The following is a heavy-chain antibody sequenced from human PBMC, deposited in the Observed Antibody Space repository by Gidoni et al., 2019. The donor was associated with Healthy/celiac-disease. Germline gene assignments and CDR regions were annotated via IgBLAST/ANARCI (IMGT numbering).Heavy chain of an antibody. CDR3: ARRSRGSSWYGPGLLSAFGVSFFDY. CDR1: GGSISSSNW. CDR2: IYHSGST. J-gene: IGHJ4*02. Sequence: QVQLQESGPGLVKPSGTLSLTCAVSGGSISSSNWWSWVRQPPGKGLEWIGEIYHSGSTNYNPSLKSRVTISVDKSKNQFSLKLSSVTAADTAVYYCARRSRGSSWYGPGLLSAFGVSFFDYWGQGTLVTVSS. D-gene: IGHD6-13*01. V-gene: IGHV4-4*02.